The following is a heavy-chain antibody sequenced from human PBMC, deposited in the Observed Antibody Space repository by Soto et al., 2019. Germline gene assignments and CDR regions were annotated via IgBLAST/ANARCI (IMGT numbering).Heavy chain of an antibody. CDR3: ATGNAWGVLLAY. V-gene: IGHV4-31*03. CDR2: IYYSGST. Sequence: TLSLTCTVSGGSISSGGYYWSWIRQHPGTGLEWIGYIYYSGSTYYNPSLKSRVTVSLDTSKNQFSLWLSSVTAADTAIYYCATGNAWGVLLAYCGQGTLVTVSS. CDR1: GGSISSGGYY. J-gene: IGHJ4*02. D-gene: IGHD3-16*01.